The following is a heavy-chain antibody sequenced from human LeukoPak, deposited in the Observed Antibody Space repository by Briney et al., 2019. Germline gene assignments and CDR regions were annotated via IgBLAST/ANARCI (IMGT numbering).Heavy chain of an antibody. Sequence: SETLSLTCAVYGGSFSGYYWSWIRQPPGKGLGWIGEINHSGSTNYNPSLKSRVTISVDTSKNQFSLKLSSVTAADTAVYYCARAPELWFGELFSFFDYWGQGTLVTVSS. CDR1: GGSFSGYY. V-gene: IGHV4-34*01. CDR3: ARAPELWFGELFSFFDY. J-gene: IGHJ4*02. D-gene: IGHD3-10*01. CDR2: INHSGST.